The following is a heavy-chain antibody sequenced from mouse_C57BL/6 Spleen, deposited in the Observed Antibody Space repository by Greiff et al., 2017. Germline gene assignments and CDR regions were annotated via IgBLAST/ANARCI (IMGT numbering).Heavy chain of an antibody. Sequence: VQLQQSGPGLVKPSQSLSLTCSVTGYSITSGYYWNWIRQFPGNKLEWMGYISYDGSNNYNPSLKNRISITRDTSKNQFFLKLNSVTTEDTATYYCARDRGGYYYFDYWGQGTTLTVSS. CDR1: GYSITSGYY. V-gene: IGHV3-6*01. CDR2: ISYDGSN. D-gene: IGHD2-3*01. J-gene: IGHJ2*01. CDR3: ARDRGGYYYFDY.